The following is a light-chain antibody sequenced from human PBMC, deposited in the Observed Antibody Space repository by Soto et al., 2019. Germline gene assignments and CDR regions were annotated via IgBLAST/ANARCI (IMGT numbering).Light chain of an antibody. J-gene: IGLJ1*01. CDR3: SSYAGSNNFGV. CDR2: EVS. V-gene: IGLV2-8*01. CDR1: SSDVGGYNY. Sequence: QSALTQPPSASGSPGQSVTISCTGTSSDVGGYNYVSWYQQHPGKAPKLMIYEVSTRPSGVPDRCSGSKSGNTASLTVSGLQAEDEADYYCSSYAGSNNFGVFGTGTKLTVL.